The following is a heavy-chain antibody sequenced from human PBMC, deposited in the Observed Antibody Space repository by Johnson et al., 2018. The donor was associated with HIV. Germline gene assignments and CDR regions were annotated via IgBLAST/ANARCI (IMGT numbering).Heavy chain of an antibody. CDR1: GFTFSSYP. D-gene: IGHD2-21*01. J-gene: IGHJ3*02. V-gene: IGHV3-30*04. CDR3: AKDSSHIVPGRPQLDAFDI. Sequence: QVQLVESGGGAVQPGRSLRLSCAASGFTFSSYPMHWVRQAPGKGLEWVAVISSDGSNTYYADSVKGRFTISRDNSKNTLYLQMNSLRAEDTAVYYCAKDSSHIVPGRPQLDAFDIWGQGTMVTVSS. CDR2: ISSDGSNT.